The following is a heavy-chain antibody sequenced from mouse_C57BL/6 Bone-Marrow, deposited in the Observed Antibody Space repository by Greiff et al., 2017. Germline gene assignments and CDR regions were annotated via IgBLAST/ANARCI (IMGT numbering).Heavy chain of an antibody. Sequence: QVQLKQPGAELVRPGSSVKLSCKASGYTFTSYWMHWVKQRPIQGLEWIGNIDPSDSDTHYNQKFKDKATLTVDKSSSTAYMQLSSLTSEDSAVYDCECHDGNPHVDFDVWGTGTTVTVS. J-gene: IGHJ1*03. CDR3: ECHDGNPHVDFDV. CDR1: GYTFTSYW. CDR2: IDPSDSDT. V-gene: IGHV1-52*01. D-gene: IGHD1-1*01.